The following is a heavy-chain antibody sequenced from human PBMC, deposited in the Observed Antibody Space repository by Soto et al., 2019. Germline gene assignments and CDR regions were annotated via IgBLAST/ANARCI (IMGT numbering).Heavy chain of an antibody. CDR3: VSDTLTLWRYYGLEI. CDR2: ISGTGATS. V-gene: IGHV3-23*01. J-gene: IGHJ6*02. D-gene: IGHD5-18*01. Sequence: KLLQSGGGFVQPGGSLGLFCAASGFDSTEYALSWVRQAPGKGLEWVSGISGTGATSYYADSVKGRFSISRDKSKNTVSLLMNSLRADDTALYFCVSDTLTLWRYYGLEIWGQGTTVTVS. CDR1: GFDSTEYA.